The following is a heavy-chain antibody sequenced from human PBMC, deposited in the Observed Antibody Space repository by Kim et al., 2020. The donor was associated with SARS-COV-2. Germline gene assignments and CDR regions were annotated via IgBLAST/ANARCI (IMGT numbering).Heavy chain of an antibody. CDR2: IYYSGST. Sequence: SETLSLTCTVSGGSISSSSYYWGWIRQPPGKGLEWIGSIYYSGSTYYNPSLKSRGTISVDTSKNQFSLKLSSVTAADTAVYDCARPGSFRSGSSSTWFDPWGQGTLVTVSS. D-gene: IGHD1-26*01. CDR3: ARPGSFRSGSSSTWFDP. CDR1: GGSISSSSYY. V-gene: IGHV4-39*01. J-gene: IGHJ5*02.